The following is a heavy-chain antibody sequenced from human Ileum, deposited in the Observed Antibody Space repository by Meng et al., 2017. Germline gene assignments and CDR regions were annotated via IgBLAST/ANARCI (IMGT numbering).Heavy chain of an antibody. D-gene: IGHD3-22*01. Sequence: QVQLQESGPGLVKPSETLSPTCTVSGGSISSYYWSWIRQPPGKGLEWIGYIYYNGSTNYNPSLKSRLTMSVDTSKNQFSPKLSSVTAADTAVYYCARREYDSRGYYFDYWGQGTLVTVSS. CDR1: GGSISSYY. CDR3: ARREYDSRGYYFDY. J-gene: IGHJ4*02. V-gene: IGHV4-59*08. CDR2: IYYNGST.